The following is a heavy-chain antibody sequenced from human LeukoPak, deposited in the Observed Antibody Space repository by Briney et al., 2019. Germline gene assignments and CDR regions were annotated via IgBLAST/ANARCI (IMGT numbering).Heavy chain of an antibody. CDR3: AKDSGSGSYYNEVLDY. CDR1: GFTFSSYG. J-gene: IGHJ4*02. Sequence: GGSLRLSCAASGFTFSSYGIHWVRQAPGKGLEWVAFIRYDGSNKYYADSVKGRITISRDNSKNTLYLQMNSLRAEDTAVYYCAKDSGSGSYYNEVLDYWGQGTLVTVSS. V-gene: IGHV3-30*02. CDR2: IRYDGSNK. D-gene: IGHD3-10*01.